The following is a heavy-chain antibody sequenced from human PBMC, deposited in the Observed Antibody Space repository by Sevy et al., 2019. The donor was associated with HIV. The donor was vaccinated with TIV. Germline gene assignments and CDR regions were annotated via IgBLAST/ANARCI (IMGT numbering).Heavy chain of an antibody. D-gene: IGHD3-22*01. CDR2: ISGSGTRT. J-gene: IGHJ6*03. CDR3: EKGGGGHYDPDEIGYYFYYYNMDV. CDR1: GFSFDSYG. Sequence: GGSLRLSCAVSGFSFDSYGMTWVRQAPGKGLEWVSGISGSGTRTYYADSVKGRVSISRDNSKNRLYLQMNSLRSEDKDIYYCEKGGGGHYDPDEIGYYFYYYNMDVSGKRTTVTVSS. V-gene: IGHV3-23*01.